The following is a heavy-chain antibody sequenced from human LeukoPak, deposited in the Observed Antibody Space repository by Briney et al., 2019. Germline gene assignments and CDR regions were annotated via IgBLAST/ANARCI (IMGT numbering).Heavy chain of an antibody. CDR2: IRYDGSNK. D-gene: IGHD2-2*02. V-gene: IGHV3-30*02. CDR1: GFTFSSYG. Sequence: GGSLRLSCAASGFTFSSYGMHWVRQAPGKGLEWVAFIRYDGSNKYYADSVKGRFTISRDNSKNTLYLQMNSLRAEDTAVYYCAKGLGYCSSTSCYRTPSSAFDIWGQGTMVTVSS. J-gene: IGHJ3*02. CDR3: AKGLGYCSSTSCYRTPSSAFDI.